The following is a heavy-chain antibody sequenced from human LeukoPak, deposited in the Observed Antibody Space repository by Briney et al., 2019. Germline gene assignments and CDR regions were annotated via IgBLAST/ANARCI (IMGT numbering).Heavy chain of an antibody. J-gene: IGHJ4*02. D-gene: IGHD4-17*01. V-gene: IGHV4-4*09. CDR1: SGSISGFY. CDR3: MRSHGAY. CDR2: IYSGGTT. Sequence: SETLSLTCTVSSGSISGFYWNWVRQPPGKGLEWIGFIYSGGTTDYNPSLSSRATVSLDTSKSQLSLKLTSVTAADTAVYYCMRSHGAYWGQGALVTVSS.